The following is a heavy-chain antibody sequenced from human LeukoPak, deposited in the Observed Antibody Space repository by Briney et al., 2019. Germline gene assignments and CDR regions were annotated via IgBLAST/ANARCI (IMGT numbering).Heavy chain of an antibody. Sequence: PGGSLRLSCSASGFTFSSYAMSWVRQAPGKGLEWVSAINGSGGSTHYADAVKDRFTISRDNSKNTLYLQMNRPRAEDTAVYYCAKETVVVVAATPDAFDIWGQGTMVTVSS. D-gene: IGHD2-15*01. J-gene: IGHJ3*02. CDR1: GFTFSSYA. CDR2: INGSGGST. V-gene: IGHV3-23*01. CDR3: AKETVVVVAATPDAFDI.